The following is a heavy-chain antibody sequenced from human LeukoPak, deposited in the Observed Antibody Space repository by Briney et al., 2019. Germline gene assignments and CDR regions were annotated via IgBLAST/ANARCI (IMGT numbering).Heavy chain of an antibody. D-gene: IGHD2-2*02. CDR1: GGSFSGYY. Sequence: SETLSLTCAVYGGSFSGYYWSWIRQPPGKGLEWIGEINHSGSTNYNPSLKSRVTISVDTSKNQFSLKLSSVTAADTAVYYCARGRDIVVVPAAIRYSYYYGMDVWGQGTTVTVSS. CDR3: ARGRDIVVVPAAIRYSYYYGMDV. V-gene: IGHV4-34*01. J-gene: IGHJ6*02. CDR2: INHSGST.